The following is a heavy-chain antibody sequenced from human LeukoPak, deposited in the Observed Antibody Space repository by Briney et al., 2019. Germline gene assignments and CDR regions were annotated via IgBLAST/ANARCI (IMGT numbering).Heavy chain of an antibody. J-gene: IGHJ4*02. CDR3: ARDHKTGGHDY. V-gene: IGHV3-23*01. D-gene: IGHD3-10*01. Sequence: GGTLRLSCAASGFTFSSYGMSWVRQAPGKGLEWVSAISGSGGSTYYADSVKGRFTISRDNSKNTLYLQMNSLRAEDTAVYYCARDHKTGGHDYWGQGTLVTVSS. CDR2: ISGSGGST. CDR1: GFTFSSYG.